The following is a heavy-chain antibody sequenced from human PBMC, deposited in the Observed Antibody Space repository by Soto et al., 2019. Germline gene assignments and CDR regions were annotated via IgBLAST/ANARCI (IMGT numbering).Heavy chain of an antibody. J-gene: IGHJ5*01. CDR1: GFTFSSYA. Sequence: EVQLLESGGDLVQPGGSLRLSCAASGFTFSSYAMNWVRQAPGKGLEWVSVISGGGGSTYYADSVKGRFTISRDNSKNTLYLHIKSLRAEDTAVYYCAKSRDYDFWSGYMGVIGSWGQGTLVTVSS. V-gene: IGHV3-23*01. CDR2: ISGGGGST. CDR3: AKSRDYDFWSGYMGVIGS. D-gene: IGHD3-3*01.